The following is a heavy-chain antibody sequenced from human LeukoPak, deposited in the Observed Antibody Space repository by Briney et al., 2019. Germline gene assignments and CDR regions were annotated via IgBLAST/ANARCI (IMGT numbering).Heavy chain of an antibody. CDR1: GFTVSSNY. Sequence: GGSLRLSCAASGFTVSSNYMSWVRQAPGKGLEWVSVIYSGGSTYYADSVKGRFTISRDNSKNTLYLQMNSLRAEDTAVYYCARGCVVSSGTGFDYWGQGTPVTVSS. J-gene: IGHJ4*02. D-gene: IGHD2-8*02. V-gene: IGHV3-53*01. CDR3: ARGCVVSSGTGFDY. CDR2: IYSGGST.